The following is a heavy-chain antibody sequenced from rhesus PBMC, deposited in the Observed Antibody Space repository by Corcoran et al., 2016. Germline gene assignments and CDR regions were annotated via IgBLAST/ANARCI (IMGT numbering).Heavy chain of an antibody. V-gene: IGHV4-147*01. D-gene: IGHD3-28*01. CDR1: GGSISSNY. Sequence: QVQLQESGPGLVKPSETLSLTCAVSGGSISSNYWSWIRQSPGKGLEWIGYINVGSGSTSYNPSLNSRVTISTDTSKNQFSLKLSSVTAADTAVYYCARYGGSGYYGLFFDYWGQGVLVTVSS. J-gene: IGHJ4*01. CDR3: ARYGGSGYYGLFFDY. CDR2: INVGSGST.